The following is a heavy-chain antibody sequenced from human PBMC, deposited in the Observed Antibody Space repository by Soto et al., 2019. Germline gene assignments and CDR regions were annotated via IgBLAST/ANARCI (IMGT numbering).Heavy chain of an antibody. V-gene: IGHV3-33*01. J-gene: IGHJ4*02. CDR2: IWYDGSDK. CDR3: ARGDDFSNPFHFDY. D-gene: IGHD4-4*01. Sequence: VQLVESGGGVVQPGRSLRLSCAASGFTFSSYGMHWVRQAPGKGLEWVAVIWYDGSDKFYADSVKGRFTISRDNSKNTLYLQMNSLRAEDTAVYYCARGDDFSNPFHFDYWGQGTLVTVSS. CDR1: GFTFSSYG.